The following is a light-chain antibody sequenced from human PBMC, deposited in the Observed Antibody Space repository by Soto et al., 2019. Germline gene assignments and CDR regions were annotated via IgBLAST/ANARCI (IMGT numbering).Light chain of an antibody. CDR2: DAS. Sequence: DIQMTQSPSTLSASVGDRVIITCRASQGISDDLDWDQQKPGKAPKLLIYDASNLESGVPSRFSGSGSGTEFTLTISSLQPDDFATYYCQQYYTPRQMFGQGTRVEIK. CDR3: QQYYTPRQM. J-gene: IGKJ1*01. V-gene: IGKV1-5*01. CDR1: QGISDD.